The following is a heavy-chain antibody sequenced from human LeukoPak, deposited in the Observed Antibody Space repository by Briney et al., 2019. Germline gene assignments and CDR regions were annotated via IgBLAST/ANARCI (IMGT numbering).Heavy chain of an antibody. CDR3: ARDLGGRDY. V-gene: IGHV1-46*01. D-gene: IGHD1-26*01. Sequence: GASVKVSCKASGYTFTSYYMHWVRQAPGQGLEWMGIINPSVGSTTYAQKFQGRVTVTRDTSTSTVYMELSSLRSDDTAVYYCARDLGGRDYWGQGTLVTVSS. CDR2: INPSVGST. J-gene: IGHJ4*02. CDR1: GYTFTSYY.